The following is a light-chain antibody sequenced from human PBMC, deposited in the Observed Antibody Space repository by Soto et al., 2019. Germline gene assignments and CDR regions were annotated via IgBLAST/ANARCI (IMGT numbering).Light chain of an antibody. CDR1: SSNIGSNY. CDR2: SNN. V-gene: IGLV1-47*02. J-gene: IGLJ2*01. Sequence: QSVLTQPPSASGTPGQRVTISCSGSSSNIGSNYVYWYQQLPGTAHKLLIYSNNLRPSGVPDRFSGSKSGTSASLAISGLRSEDEADYYCAAWDDSLSGPVFGGGTKLTVL. CDR3: AAWDDSLSGPV.